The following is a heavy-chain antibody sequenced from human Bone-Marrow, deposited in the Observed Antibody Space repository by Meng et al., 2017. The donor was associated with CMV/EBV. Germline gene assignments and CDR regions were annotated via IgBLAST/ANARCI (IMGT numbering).Heavy chain of an antibody. D-gene: IGHD3-9*01. Sequence: GESLKISCAASGFRFSNYHMHWVRQAPGEGLVWVSRMDSDGSSRIYADSVKGRFTVSRDNTKNTLYLEMNSLRAEDTAVYYCVRDFDWLLYDYWGQGTLVTVSS. CDR3: VRDFDWLLYDY. CDR1: GFRFSNYH. J-gene: IGHJ4*02. V-gene: IGHV3-74*01. CDR2: MDSDGSSR.